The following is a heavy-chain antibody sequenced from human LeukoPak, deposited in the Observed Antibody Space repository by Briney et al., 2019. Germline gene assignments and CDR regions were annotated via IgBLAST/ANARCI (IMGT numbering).Heavy chain of an antibody. J-gene: IGHJ4*02. CDR2: ISWNGGTI. CDR1: RCTFHDYA. V-gene: IGHV3-9*03. Sequence: GRSLRLSCAASRCTFHDYAMHWVRQAPGKGLEWVSGISWNGGTIDYADSVKGRFTISRDNAKNSLYLQMNSLRPEDMALYYCAKDISSIVGSTRGFDYWGQGTLVTVSS. D-gene: IGHD1-26*01. CDR3: AKDISSIVGSTRGFDY.